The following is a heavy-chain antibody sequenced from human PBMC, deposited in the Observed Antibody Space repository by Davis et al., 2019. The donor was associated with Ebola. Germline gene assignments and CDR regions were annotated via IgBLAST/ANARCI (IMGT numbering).Heavy chain of an antibody. V-gene: IGHV3-23*01. CDR1: GFTFGYYA. J-gene: IGHJ6*03. Sequence: GESLKISCAASGFTFGYYAMSWVRQAPGKGLEWVSTISRACESTDYGDSVRGRFTISRDNSMNTVYVQMYSLRADDTAVYYCAKGGFYLYMDVWGKGTTVTVSS. CDR3: AKGGFYLYMDV. D-gene: IGHD3-16*02. CDR2: ISRACEST.